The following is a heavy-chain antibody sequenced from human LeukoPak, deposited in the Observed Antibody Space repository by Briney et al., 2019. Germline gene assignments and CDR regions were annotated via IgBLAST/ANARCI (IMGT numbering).Heavy chain of an antibody. Sequence: PGGSLRLSCAASGFTFNYYAMSWVRQAPGKGLEWVSGISDNEGRAYYTDSVKGRFTISRDNTKNTVYLQMHTLRADDTAVYFCARHDSFIPYWGQGTLVTVSS. V-gene: IGHV3-23*01. CDR1: GFTFNYYA. CDR3: ARHDSFIPY. J-gene: IGHJ4*02. D-gene: IGHD5-18*01. CDR2: ISDNEGRA.